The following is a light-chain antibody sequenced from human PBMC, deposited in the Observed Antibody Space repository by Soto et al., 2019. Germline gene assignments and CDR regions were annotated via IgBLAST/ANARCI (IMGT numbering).Light chain of an antibody. V-gene: IGKV3D-20*02. CDR3: QQRRNWPLIT. Sequence: EIVMTQSPATLSVSPGEDVTLSCRASQTVRNNYLAWYQQKPGQAPRLLIYDASSRATDIPARFSGSGSGTDFTLTISSLEPEDFAVYYCQQRRNWPLITFGQGTRLEIK. J-gene: IGKJ5*01. CDR2: DAS. CDR1: QTVRNNY.